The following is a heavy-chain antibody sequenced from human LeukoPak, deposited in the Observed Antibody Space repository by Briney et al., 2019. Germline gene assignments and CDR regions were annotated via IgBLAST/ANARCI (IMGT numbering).Heavy chain of an antibody. CDR3: AREIGDFDY. CDR2: ISGSGGYT. CDR1: GLTFSSYA. V-gene: IGHV3-23*01. J-gene: IGHJ4*02. D-gene: IGHD1-26*01. Sequence: GGSLRLSCAASGLTFSSYAMSWVRQAPGKGLEWVAVISGSGGYTYYADSAKGRFTISRDNSKSTLYLQMNSLEAEDTAVYYCAREIGDFDYWGQGTLVTVSS.